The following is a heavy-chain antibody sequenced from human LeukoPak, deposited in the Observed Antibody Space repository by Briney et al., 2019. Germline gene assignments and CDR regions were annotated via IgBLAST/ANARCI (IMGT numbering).Heavy chain of an antibody. V-gene: IGHV1-46*01. D-gene: IGHD6-19*01. J-gene: IGHJ4*02. CDR3: ARGLDSSAGFEYYFDY. CDR1: GYTFTSYY. Sequence: PGASVKVSCKASGYTFTSYYMHWVRQAPGQGLEWMGIINPSGGSTSYAQKFQGRVTMTRDTSTSSVYMELSSLRSEDTAVYYCARGLDSSAGFEYYFDYWGQGTLVTVSS. CDR2: INPSGGST.